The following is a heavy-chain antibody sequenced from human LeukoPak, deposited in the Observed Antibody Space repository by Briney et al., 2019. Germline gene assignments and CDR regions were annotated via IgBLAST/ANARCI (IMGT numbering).Heavy chain of an antibody. Sequence: GGSLRLSCVASGFSFSNLAMGWVRQAPGNGLEWVSVISDSGGITYYADSVEGRFTISRDNSRNTLYLQMNSLRVDDTAVYYCAKDARRYSGWYFFDHWGQGTLVTVSS. V-gene: IGHV3-23*01. CDR1: GFSFSNLA. CDR3: AKDARRYSGWYFFDH. J-gene: IGHJ4*02. D-gene: IGHD6-19*01. CDR2: ISDSGGIT.